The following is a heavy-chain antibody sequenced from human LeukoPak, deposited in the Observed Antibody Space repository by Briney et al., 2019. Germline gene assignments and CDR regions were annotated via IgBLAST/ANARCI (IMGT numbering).Heavy chain of an antibody. Sequence: SVKVSCKASGGTFSSYAISWVRQAPGQGLEWMGGIIPIFGTANYAQKFQGRVTITTDESTSTAYMELSSLRSEDTAVYYCSIAARIPLDFDYWGQGTLVTVSS. CDR2: IIPIFGTA. CDR3: SIAARIPLDFDY. CDR1: GGTFSSYA. D-gene: IGHD6-6*01. V-gene: IGHV1-69*05. J-gene: IGHJ4*02.